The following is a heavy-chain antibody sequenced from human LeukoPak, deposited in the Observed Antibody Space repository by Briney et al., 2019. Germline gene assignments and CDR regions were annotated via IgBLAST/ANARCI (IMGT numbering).Heavy chain of an antibody. Sequence: SVKVSCKASGGTFSSYAISWVRQAPGQGLEWMGGIIPIFGTANYAQKFQGRVTITTDESTSTAYMELSSLRSEDTAVYYCARGEYCSSTSCLGNWFDPWGQGTLVTVSS. J-gene: IGHJ5*02. V-gene: IGHV1-69*05. CDR2: IIPIFGTA. CDR3: ARGEYCSSTSCLGNWFDP. D-gene: IGHD2-2*01. CDR1: GGTFSSYA.